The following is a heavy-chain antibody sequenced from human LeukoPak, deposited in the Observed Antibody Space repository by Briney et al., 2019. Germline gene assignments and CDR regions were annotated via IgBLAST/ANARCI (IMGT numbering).Heavy chain of an antibody. V-gene: IGHV4-59*08. CDR3: ARGAQYSSGTFEY. CDR2: IHYSGSP. CDR1: GGSNY. J-gene: IGHJ4*02. D-gene: IGHD6-19*01. Sequence: SETLSLTCTVSGGSNYWSWIRQSPGKGLEWLGYIHYSGSPNYNPSLKSRLTISIDTSKNQISLELNYVTAADTAVYYCARGAQYSSGTFEYWGQGTLVTVSS.